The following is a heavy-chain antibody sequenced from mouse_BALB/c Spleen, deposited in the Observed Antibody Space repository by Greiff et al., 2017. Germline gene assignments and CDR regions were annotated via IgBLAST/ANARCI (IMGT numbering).Heavy chain of an antibody. Sequence: EVQLQQSGAELVKPGASVKLSCTASGFNIKDTYMHWVKQRPEQGLEWIGRIDPANGNTKYDPKFQGKATITADTSSNTAYLQLSSLTSEDTAVYYCAKADYYGSSRCAYWGQGTLVTVSA. J-gene: IGHJ3*01. CDR1: GFNIKDTY. D-gene: IGHD1-1*01. V-gene: IGHV14-3*02. CDR2: IDPANGNT. CDR3: AKADYYGSSRCAY.